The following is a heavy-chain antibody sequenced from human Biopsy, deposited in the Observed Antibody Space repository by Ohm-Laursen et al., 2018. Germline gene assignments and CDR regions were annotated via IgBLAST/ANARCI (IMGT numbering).Heavy chain of an antibody. CDR2: IIPIVDIV. Sequence: SSVKVSCKASGDTFNKYGIFWVRQAPGQGLEWMGRIIPIVDIVNYAQRFQGRVTMTADKSTSTAYLDLSSLISEDTAVYYCARGGSGSGYYGMDVWGQGTPVTVSS. CDR3: ARGGSGSGYYGMDV. J-gene: IGHJ6*02. V-gene: IGHV1-69*04. D-gene: IGHD3-10*01. CDR1: GDTFNKYG.